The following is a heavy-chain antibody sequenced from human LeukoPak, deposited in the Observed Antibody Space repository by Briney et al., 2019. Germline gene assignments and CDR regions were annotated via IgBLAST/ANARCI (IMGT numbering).Heavy chain of an antibody. J-gene: IGHJ4*02. V-gene: IGHV4-4*02. Sequence: PSETLSLTCTVSGDSINSLDLWSWVRQPPGKGLEWIGEMYLSGTTHSNPSVKSRVTISMDKSKNQFFLNLSSVTAADTAVYHCAGLVGRYSSGLYYYYFDYWGQGTLVTVSS. CDR3: AGLVGRYSSGLYYYYFDY. CDR2: MYLSGTT. D-gene: IGHD3-22*01. CDR1: GDSINSLDL.